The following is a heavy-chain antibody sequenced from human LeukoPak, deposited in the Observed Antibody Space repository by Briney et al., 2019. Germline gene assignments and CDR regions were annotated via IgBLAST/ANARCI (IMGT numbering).Heavy chain of an antibody. J-gene: IGHJ4*02. CDR3: ARHDL. CDR1: GGSINSDNYY. Sequence: KASETLSLTCTVSGGSINSDNYYWGWIRQPPGKGLEWIGSIYYSGNTYYNPSLKIRVTMSVDKSKNQFSLRLNSVTAADTAVYYCARHDLWGQGTLVTVSS. V-gene: IGHV4-39*01. CDR2: IYYSGNT.